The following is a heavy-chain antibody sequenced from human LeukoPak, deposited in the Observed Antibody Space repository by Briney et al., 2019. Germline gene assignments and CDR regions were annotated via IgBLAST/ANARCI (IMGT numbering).Heavy chain of an antibody. J-gene: IGHJ3*01. CDR3: ASPMRKVLDV. CDR1: GFTVSSND. D-gene: IGHD1-14*01. V-gene: IGHV3-66*01. CDR2: LYSGGAT. Sequence: GGSLRLSCEASGFTVSSNDMTWLRQTPEKQLEWVSVLYSGGATFYADSVKGRFVISRDISKNTLYLQMSGLRIDDTAVYYCASPMRKVLDVWGHGTMVTVSS.